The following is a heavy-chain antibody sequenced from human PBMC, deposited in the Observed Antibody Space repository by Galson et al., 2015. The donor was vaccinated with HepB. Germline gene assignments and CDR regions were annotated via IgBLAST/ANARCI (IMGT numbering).Heavy chain of an antibody. Sequence: SLRLSCAASGFTFSSYAMSWVRQAPGKGLEWVSAISGSGGSTYYADSVKGRFTISRDNSKNTLYLQMNSLKAEDTAVYYCAKGLYSFGYGDFDYWGQGTLVTVSS. D-gene: IGHD5-18*01. CDR1: GFTFSSYA. CDR3: AKGLYSFGYGDFDY. CDR2: ISGSGGST. V-gene: IGHV3-23*01. J-gene: IGHJ4*02.